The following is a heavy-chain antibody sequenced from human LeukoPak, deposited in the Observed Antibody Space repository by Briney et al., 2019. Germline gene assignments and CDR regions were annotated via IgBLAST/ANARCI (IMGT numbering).Heavy chain of an antibody. J-gene: IGHJ4*02. V-gene: IGHV4-38-2*02. CDR2: IYHSGST. CDR1: GYSISSGYY. D-gene: IGHD4-17*01. CDR3: ARESLYGVVDY. Sequence: SETLSLTCTVSGYSISSGYYWGWIRQPPGKGLEWIGSIYHSGSTYYNPSLKSRVTISVDTSKNQFSLKLSSVTAADTAVYYRARESLYGVVDYWGQGTLVTVSS.